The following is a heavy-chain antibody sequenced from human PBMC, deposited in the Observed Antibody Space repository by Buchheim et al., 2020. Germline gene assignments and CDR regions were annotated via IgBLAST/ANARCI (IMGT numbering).Heavy chain of an antibody. CDR3: AREMAVAGRRFDY. D-gene: IGHD6-19*01. CDR2: INAGNGNT. CDR1: GYTFTDYP. J-gene: IGHJ4*02. Sequence: QVQLVQSGAEVKKPGASVKVSCKASGYTFTDYPIHWVRQAPGQRFEWMGWINAGNGNTKYSQRFQGRVTITRETFASTAYMEVSSLRSEDTAVYFCAREMAVAGRRFDYWGQGTL. V-gene: IGHV1-3*01.